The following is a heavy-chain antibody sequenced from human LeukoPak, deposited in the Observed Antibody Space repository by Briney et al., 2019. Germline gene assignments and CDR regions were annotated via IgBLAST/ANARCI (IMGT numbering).Heavy chain of an antibody. J-gene: IGHJ6*03. CDR2: IHHSGST. Sequence: PSDTLSLTCTVSGGSINNYYWGWIRQPPGKGLEWIGSIHHSGSTYYNPSLKSRVTISVDTSKNQFSLKLSSVTAADTAVYYCARATYSSSWYASYYYYYMDVWGKGTTVTVSS. CDR3: ARATYSSSWYASYYYYYMDV. CDR1: GGSINNYY. V-gene: IGHV4-38-2*02. D-gene: IGHD6-13*01.